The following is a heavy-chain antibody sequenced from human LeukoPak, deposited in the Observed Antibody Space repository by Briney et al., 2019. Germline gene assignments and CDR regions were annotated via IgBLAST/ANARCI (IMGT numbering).Heavy chain of an antibody. J-gene: IGHJ6*03. CDR1: GYTFTSYD. V-gene: IGHV1-8*01. Sequence: GASVKVSCKASGYTFTSYDINWVRQATGQGLEWMGWMNPNSGNTGYAQKFQGRVTMTRNTSISTAYMELSSLRSEDTAVYYCARGNYGSGSYFERMDVWGKGTTVTVSS. D-gene: IGHD3-10*01. CDR2: MNPNSGNT. CDR3: ARGNYGSGSYFERMDV.